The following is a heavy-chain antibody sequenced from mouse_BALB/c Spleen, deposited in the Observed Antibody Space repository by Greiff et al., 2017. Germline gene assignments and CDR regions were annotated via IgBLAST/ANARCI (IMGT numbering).Heavy chain of an antibody. Sequence: QVQLKESGAELMKPGASVKISCKATGYTFSSYWIEWVKQRPGHGLEWIGEILPGSGSTNYNEKFKGKATFTADTSSNTAYMQLSSLTSEDSAVYYCARRGRFAYWGQGTLVTVSA. CDR3: ARRGRFAY. V-gene: IGHV1-9*01. CDR2: ILPGSGST. CDR1: GYTFSSYW. J-gene: IGHJ3*01.